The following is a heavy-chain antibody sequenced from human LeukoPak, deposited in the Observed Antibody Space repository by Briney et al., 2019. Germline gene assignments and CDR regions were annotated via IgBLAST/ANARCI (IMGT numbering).Heavy chain of an antibody. Sequence: GSLKLSCAASGITFSSYWMSRVRQAPGKGLEWVANIKEDGSEKYYVDSVKGRFTISRDNAKNSLYLQMNSLRAEDTAVYYCARDYCSSTSPYYYYYYMDVWGKGTTVTVSS. CDR3: ARDYCSSTSPYYYYYYMDV. CDR1: GITFSSYW. V-gene: IGHV3-7*01. CDR2: IKEDGSEK. D-gene: IGHD2-2*01. J-gene: IGHJ6*03.